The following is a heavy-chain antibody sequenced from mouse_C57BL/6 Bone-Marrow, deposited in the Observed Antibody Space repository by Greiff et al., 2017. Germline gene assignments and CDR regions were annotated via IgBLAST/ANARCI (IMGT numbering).Heavy chain of an antibody. V-gene: IGHV5-6*01. CDR1: GFTFSSYG. CDR2: ISSGGSYT. CDR3: ARHPFCYY. Sequence: DVQLVESGGDLVKPGGSLKLSCAASGFTFSSYGMSWVRQTPDKRLELVATISSGGSYTYYPDSVKGRFTISRDKAKNTLYLQMSSLKSEDTAMYFFARHPFCYYWDQGTTLTVSS. J-gene: IGHJ2*01.